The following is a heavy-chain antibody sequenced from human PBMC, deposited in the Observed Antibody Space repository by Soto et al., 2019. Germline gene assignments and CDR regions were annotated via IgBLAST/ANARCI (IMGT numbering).Heavy chain of an antibody. J-gene: IGHJ5*02. CDR1: GYIFTGYH. CDR3: ARDVDTAMAYWFDP. CDR2: INAGNGNT. V-gene: IGHV1-3*01. Sequence: ASVKFSCKASGYIFTGYHMHWVRQAPGQRLEWMGWINAGNGNTKYSQKFQGRVTITRDTSASTAYMELSSLRSEDTAVYYCARDVDTAMAYWFDPWGQGTLVTVSS. D-gene: IGHD5-18*01.